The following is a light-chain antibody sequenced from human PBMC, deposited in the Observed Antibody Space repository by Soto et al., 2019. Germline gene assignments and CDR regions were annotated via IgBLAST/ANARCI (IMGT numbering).Light chain of an antibody. V-gene: IGLV2-14*03. CDR1: RTDVDGYDY. Sequence: QSVLPQPASVCGSPGQPNTISCTGARTDVDGYDYVTWYQQHPGQAPKLMIYDVNNRPSGVSHRFSGSKSGDTASLTISGLQAFDVADYYCSAYTASSPYYIFGAGTKATVL. CDR2: DVN. CDR3: SAYTASSPYYI. J-gene: IGLJ1*01.